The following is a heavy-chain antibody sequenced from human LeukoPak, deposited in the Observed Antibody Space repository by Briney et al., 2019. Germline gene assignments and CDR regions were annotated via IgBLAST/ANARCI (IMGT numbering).Heavy chain of an antibody. J-gene: IGHJ5*02. D-gene: IGHD2-2*01. V-gene: IGHV1-69*01. CDR3: ARYCSSTSCYGDWFDP. CDR1: GGTFSSYA. CDR2: IIPIFGTA. Sequence: SVKVSCKASGGTFSSYAISWVRQAPGQGLEWMGGIIPIFGTANYAQKFQGRVTITVDESTSTAYMELSSLRSEDTAVYYCARYCSSTSCYGDWFDPWGQGTLVTVSS.